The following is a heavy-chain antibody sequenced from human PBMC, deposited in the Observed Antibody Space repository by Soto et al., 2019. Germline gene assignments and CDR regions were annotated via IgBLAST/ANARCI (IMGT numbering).Heavy chain of an antibody. D-gene: IGHD3-10*01. Sequence: EVQLLESGGGLVQPGGSLRRSCAASGFTFSSYAMSWVLQAPGTGLEWVSAISGSGGSTYYADSVKGRVTISRDNSNNTLYLQLNSLRSEDTAVSYCAKDIVRGVPTGMDWCDPWGKGTLVTVSS. V-gene: IGHV3-23*01. CDR2: ISGSGGST. J-gene: IGHJ5*02. CDR3: AKDIVRGVPTGMDWCDP. CDR1: GFTFSSYA.